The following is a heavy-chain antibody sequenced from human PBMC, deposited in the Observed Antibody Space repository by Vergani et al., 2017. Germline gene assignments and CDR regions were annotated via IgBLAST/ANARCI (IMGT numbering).Heavy chain of an antibody. J-gene: IGHJ4*02. CDR1: GYTLTNHI. CDR3: ARGDDSSGPNGDY. D-gene: IGHD3-22*01. CDR2: TNTKTGRS. V-gene: IGHV7-4-1*02. Sequence: QVKLVKSGPELKKPGASGKASCKASGYTLTNHILNWVRQAPGQRPEWMGWTNTKTGRSTYAPGFTGRFVFSLDTSVSTALLQISGLKADDTAVYDCARGDDSSGPNGDYGGQGTLVTVSS.